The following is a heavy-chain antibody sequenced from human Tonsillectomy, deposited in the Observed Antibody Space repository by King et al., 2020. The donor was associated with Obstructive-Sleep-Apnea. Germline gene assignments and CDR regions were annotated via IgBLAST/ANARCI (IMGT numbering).Heavy chain of an antibody. V-gene: IGHV3-7*01. D-gene: IGHD3-10*01. J-gene: IGHJ4*02. Sequence: VQLVESGGGLVQPGGSLRLSCAGSTFTFSSYWMSWVRQAPGKGLEGVANIKQGGSEKYYVDSVKGRFTISRDNAKNSLYLQMNSLTAEYTAVYYCARGDSGSYYRPYFFDYWGQGTLVTVSS. CDR2: IKQGGSEK. CDR3: ARGDSGSYYRPYFFDY. CDR1: TFTFSSYW.